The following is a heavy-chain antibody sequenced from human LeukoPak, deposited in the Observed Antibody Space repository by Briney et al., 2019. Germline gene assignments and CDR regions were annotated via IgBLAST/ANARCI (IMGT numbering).Heavy chain of an antibody. CDR2: IIPIFGTA. Sequence: SVKVSCKASGGTFSSYASSWVRQAPGQGLEGMGGIIPIFGTANYAQKFQGRVTITADESTSTAYMELSSLRSEDTAVYYCARGLSSGRYYYDSSGYFDYWGQGTLVTVSS. CDR1: GGTFSSYA. CDR3: ARGLSSGRYYYDSSGYFDY. J-gene: IGHJ4*02. D-gene: IGHD3-22*01. V-gene: IGHV1-69*01.